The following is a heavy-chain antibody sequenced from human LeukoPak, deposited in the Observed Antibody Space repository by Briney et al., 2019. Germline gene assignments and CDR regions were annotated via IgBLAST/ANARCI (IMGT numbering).Heavy chain of an antibody. CDR3: ATISAQTFDI. D-gene: IGHD5-24*01. J-gene: IGHJ3*02. V-gene: IGHV3-7*01. Sequence: GGSLRLSCVGSGFTFSSYWVNWVRQSPGKGLEWVANIKPDGSDKYYVDSARGRFTVSRDNAKNSAFMQMNSLRAEDTAIYYCATISAQTFDIWGQGTLVSVSS. CDR2: IKPDGSDK. CDR1: GFTFSSYW.